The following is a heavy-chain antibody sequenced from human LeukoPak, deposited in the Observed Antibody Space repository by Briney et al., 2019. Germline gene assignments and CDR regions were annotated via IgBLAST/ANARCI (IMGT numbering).Heavy chain of an antibody. D-gene: IGHD3-10*01. CDR2: IGGVSESF. V-gene: IGHV3-23*01. CDR1: GFTFSSYW. CDR3: ARRWLGDPYGMDV. Sequence: GGSLRLSCAASGFTFSSYWMHWVRQAPGKGLEWVSIIGGVSESFYYADSVKGRFTVSRDNSKDTLYLQINNLRDEDTAVYYCARRWLGDPYGMDVWGQGTTVSVSS. J-gene: IGHJ6*02.